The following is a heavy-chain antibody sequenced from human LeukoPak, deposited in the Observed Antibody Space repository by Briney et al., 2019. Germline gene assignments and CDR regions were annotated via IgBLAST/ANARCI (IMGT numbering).Heavy chain of an antibody. J-gene: IGHJ5*02. CDR2: IYYSGST. CDR3: ARDFSPDFWSGYHGNWFDP. CDR1: GGSISSYY. D-gene: IGHD3-3*01. Sequence: PSETLSLTCTVSGGSISSYYWSWIRQPPGKGLEWIGYIYYSGSTNYNPSLKSRVTISVDTSKNQFSLKLSSVTAADTAVYYCARDFSPDFWSGYHGNWFDPWGQGTLVTVSS. V-gene: IGHV4-59*01.